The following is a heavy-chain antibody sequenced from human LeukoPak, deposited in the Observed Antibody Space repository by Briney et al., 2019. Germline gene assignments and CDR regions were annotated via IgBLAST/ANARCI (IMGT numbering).Heavy chain of an antibody. V-gene: IGHV3-48*03. J-gene: IGHJ4*02. Sequence: GGSLRLSCAASGFTFSSYEMNWVRHAPGKGLEWFSYISSSGGTIYYADSVKGRFTISRDNAKNSLYLQMSSLRAEDTAVYYCARVARLVSSGWYEDYWGQGTLVTVSS. D-gene: IGHD6-19*01. CDR2: ISSSGGTI. CDR3: ARVARLVSSGWYEDY. CDR1: GFTFSSYE.